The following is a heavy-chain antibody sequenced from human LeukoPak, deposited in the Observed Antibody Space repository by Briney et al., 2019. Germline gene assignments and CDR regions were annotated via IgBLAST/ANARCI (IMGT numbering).Heavy chain of an antibody. J-gene: IGHJ5*02. Sequence: SETLSLTCRVSGASISSYYWTWIRQPAGKGLEWIGRIYASGNTDYNPSLKSRVTMSVDTSKNQFSLKLTSVTAADTAVYYCARELVLTTYNWFDPWGQGTLVTVSS. CDR2: IYASGNT. CDR3: ARELVLTTYNWFDP. CDR1: GASISSYY. D-gene: IGHD3-22*01. V-gene: IGHV4-4*07.